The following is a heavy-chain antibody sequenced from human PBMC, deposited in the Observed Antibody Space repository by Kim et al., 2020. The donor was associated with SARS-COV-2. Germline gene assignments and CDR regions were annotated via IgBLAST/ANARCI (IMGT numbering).Heavy chain of an antibody. Sequence: STTYNPSRNSRVTISIDTSKHQFSLTLSSVTAADTAVYYCARDRSYFSYWGQGTLVTVSS. J-gene: IGHJ4*02. CDR3: ARDRSYFSY. V-gene: IGHV4-59*01. D-gene: IGHD1-26*01. CDR2: ST.